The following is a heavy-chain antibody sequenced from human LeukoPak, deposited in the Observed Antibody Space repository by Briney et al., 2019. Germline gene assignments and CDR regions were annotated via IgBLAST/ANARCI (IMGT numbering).Heavy chain of an antibody. J-gene: IGHJ6*03. D-gene: IGHD3-22*01. Sequence: SETLSLTCAVYGESFSGYYWTWIRQTPEKGLEWIGEMNPSGSTSYNPSLKSRVTISVDTSKNQFSLKLSSVTAADMAVYYCARGRQDVTMIVVVMTAVSYYLDVWGKGTTVTVS. CDR1: GESFSGYY. CDR3: ARGRQDVTMIVVVMTAVSYYLDV. CDR2: MNPSGST. V-gene: IGHV4-34*01.